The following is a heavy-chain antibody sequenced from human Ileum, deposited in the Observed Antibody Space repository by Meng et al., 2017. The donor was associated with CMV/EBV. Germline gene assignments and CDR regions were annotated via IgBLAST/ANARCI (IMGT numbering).Heavy chain of an antibody. V-gene: IGHV3-23*03. J-gene: IGHJ3*02. Sequence: GESLKISCGASGFTFTNYARNWVRQAPGKGLEWVSIIYAGGGSTYYADSVKGRFTISRDDSKNTVFLQMNSLRADDTALYYCAKAARLLHAFDIWGQGTVVTVSS. CDR1: GFTFTNYA. CDR3: AKAARLLHAFDI. CDR2: IYAGGGST.